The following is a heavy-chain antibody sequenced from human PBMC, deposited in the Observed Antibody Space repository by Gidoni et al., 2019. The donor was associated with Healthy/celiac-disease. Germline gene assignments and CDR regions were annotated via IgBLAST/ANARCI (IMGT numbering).Heavy chain of an antibody. CDR2: IKQEGSEK. V-gene: IGHV3-7*04. CDR1: EFTFSSYG. Sequence: EVQLVESGGALVQPGGSLRLSCAASEFTFSSYGLGWVHQAPGRGREWLDKIKQEGSEKYYVDTVKGRFTISRDNARIALYLQMNSLRAEDTAGYDCAGGGDWGQGTLVTVSS. CDR3: AGGGD. J-gene: IGHJ4*02. D-gene: IGHD2-15*01.